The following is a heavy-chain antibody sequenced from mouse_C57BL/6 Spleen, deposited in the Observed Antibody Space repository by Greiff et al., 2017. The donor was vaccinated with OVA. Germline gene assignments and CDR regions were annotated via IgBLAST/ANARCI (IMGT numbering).Heavy chain of an antibody. CDR3: ARNYDYEGYFDV. D-gene: IGHD2-4*01. CDR1: GFTFSSYG. J-gene: IGHJ1*03. CDR2: ISSGGSYT. Sequence: EVQLVESGGDLVKPGGSLKLSCAASGFTFSSYGMSWVRQTPDKRLEWVATISSGGSYTYYPDSVKGRFTISRDNAKNTLYLQMSSLKSEDTAMYDCARNYDYEGYFDVWGTGTTVTVSS. V-gene: IGHV5-6*01.